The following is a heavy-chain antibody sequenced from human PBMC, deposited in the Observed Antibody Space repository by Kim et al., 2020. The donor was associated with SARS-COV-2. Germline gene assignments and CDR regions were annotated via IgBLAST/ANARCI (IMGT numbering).Heavy chain of an antibody. CDR2: ISAYNGNT. CDR3: AREGTTMVRGVMTYFDY. Sequence: ASVKVSCKASGYTFTSYGISWVRQAPGQGLEWMGWISAYNGNTNYAQKLQGRVTMTTDTSTSTAYMELRSLRSDDTAVYYCAREGTTMVRGVMTYFDYWGQGTLVTVSS. V-gene: IGHV1-18*04. D-gene: IGHD3-10*01. J-gene: IGHJ4*02. CDR1: GYTFTSYG.